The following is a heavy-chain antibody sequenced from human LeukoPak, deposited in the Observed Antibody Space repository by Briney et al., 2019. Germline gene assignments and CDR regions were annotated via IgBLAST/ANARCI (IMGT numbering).Heavy chain of an antibody. V-gene: IGHV1-2*02. Sequence: GASVKVSCKASGYTFISYGISWVRQAPGQGLEWMGWINPNSGDTNYAQKFQGRVSMTGDTSISTAYMELSRLRSDDTAVYYCARTLVVINDAFDIWGQGTMVTVSS. D-gene: IGHD3-22*01. CDR2: INPNSGDT. J-gene: IGHJ3*02. CDR3: ARTLVVINDAFDI. CDR1: GYTFISYG.